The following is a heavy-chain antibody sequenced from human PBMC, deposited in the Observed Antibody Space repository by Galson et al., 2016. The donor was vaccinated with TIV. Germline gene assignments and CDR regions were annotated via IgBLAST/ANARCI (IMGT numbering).Heavy chain of an antibody. Sequence: SLRLSCAASGFTLDDYAMHWVRQAPGKGLEWVSSITWNSDKIRYADSVKGRFTISRDNAKNSLYLQMNSLRADDTALYYCAKGAGRYSSSWYFDYWGQGTLVTVSS. CDR1: GFTLDDYA. V-gene: IGHV3-9*01. CDR3: AKGAGRYSSSWYFDY. CDR2: ITWNSDKI. J-gene: IGHJ4*02. D-gene: IGHD6-13*01.